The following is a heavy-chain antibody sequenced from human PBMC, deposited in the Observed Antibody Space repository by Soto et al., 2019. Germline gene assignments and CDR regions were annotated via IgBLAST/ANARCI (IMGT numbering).Heavy chain of an antibody. J-gene: IGHJ4*02. V-gene: IGHV3-30*18. CDR3: AKDRWGDFGDLNLPGY. D-gene: IGHD4-17*01. CDR2: ISDDGSSK. CDR1: GFTFSSFG. Sequence: QVLLVESGGGVVQPGRSLRISCAVSGFTFSSFGMHWVRQAPGKGLAWVAVISDDGSSKHYADSLKGRFTISRDNSNNTLYLQMDSVGPEDTAVYYCAKDRWGDFGDLNLPGYWGQGTLVTVSS.